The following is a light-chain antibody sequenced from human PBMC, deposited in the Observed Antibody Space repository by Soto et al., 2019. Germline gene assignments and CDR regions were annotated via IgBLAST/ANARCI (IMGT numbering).Light chain of an antibody. J-gene: IGLJ2*01. V-gene: IGLV1-51*01. CDR2: DNN. Sequence: QSVLTQPPSVSAAPGQKVTISCSGSSSNIGNNYVSSYQQLPGTAPKLLIYDNNKRPSGIPDRFSGSKSGTSATLGITGLQTGDEADYYCGTWDSSLSAVVVGGGTKLTVL. CDR1: SSNIGNNY. CDR3: GTWDSSLSAVV.